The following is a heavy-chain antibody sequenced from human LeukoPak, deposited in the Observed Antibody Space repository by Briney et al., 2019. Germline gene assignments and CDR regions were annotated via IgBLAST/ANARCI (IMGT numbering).Heavy chain of an antibody. V-gene: IGHV3-23*01. D-gene: IGHD5-18*01. CDR1: GFIFSSHA. CDR3: AKDVDTAMGNYFDY. Sequence: AGSLSLSNSGSGFIFSSHAMYWVRQAPGKGLEWVSAISGSGGSTYYADSVKGRFTISRDNSKNTLYLQMNSLRAEDTAVYYCAKDVDTAMGNYFDYWGQGTL. CDR2: ISGSGGST. J-gene: IGHJ4*02.